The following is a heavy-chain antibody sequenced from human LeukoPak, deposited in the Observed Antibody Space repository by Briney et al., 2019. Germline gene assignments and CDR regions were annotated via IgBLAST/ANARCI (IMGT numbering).Heavy chain of an antibody. J-gene: IGHJ4*02. D-gene: IGHD6-19*01. Sequence: GGSLRLSCAASGFTFNSYAMHWVRQAPGKGLEWVAVISSDGSNNYYADSVKGRFTISRDNSKNTLYLQVNSLRAEDTAVYYCARDRYSSGWYGDFDCWGQGTLVTVSS. CDR2: ISSDGSNN. CDR3: ARDRYSSGWYGDFDC. V-gene: IGHV3-30-3*01. CDR1: GFTFNSYA.